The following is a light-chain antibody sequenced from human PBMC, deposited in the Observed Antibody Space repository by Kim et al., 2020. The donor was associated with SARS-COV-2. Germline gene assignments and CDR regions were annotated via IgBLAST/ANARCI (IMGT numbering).Light chain of an antibody. CDR2: RNN. CDR1: SSTIGSNY. J-gene: IGLJ2*01. Sequence: GQRVTISCCGSSSTIGSNYVYWYQQLPGTAPKLLIYRNNQRPSGVPDRFSGSKSGTSASLAISGLRSEDEADYYCAAWDDSLSGVVFGGGTQLTVL. CDR3: AAWDDSLSGVV. V-gene: IGLV1-47*01.